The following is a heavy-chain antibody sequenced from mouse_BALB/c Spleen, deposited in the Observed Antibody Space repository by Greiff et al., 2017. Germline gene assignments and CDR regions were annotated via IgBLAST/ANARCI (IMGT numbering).Heavy chain of an antibody. J-gene: IGHJ3*01. CDR3: ARAQFAY. CDR2: ISSGGSYT. V-gene: IGHV5-9-4*01. Sequence: EVQGVESGGGLVKPGGSLKLSCAASGFTFSSYAMSWVRQSPEKRLEWVAEISSGGSYTYYPDTVTGRFTISRDNAKNTLYLEMSSLRSEDTAMYYCARAQFAYWGQGTLVTVSA. CDR1: GFTFSSYA.